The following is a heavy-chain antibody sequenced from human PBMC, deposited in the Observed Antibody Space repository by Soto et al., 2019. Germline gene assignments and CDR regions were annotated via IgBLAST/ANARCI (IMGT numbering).Heavy chain of an antibody. J-gene: IGHJ3*02. CDR2: ISAYNGNT. D-gene: IGHD6-19*01. CDR3: ARADRKAVACHDAFEI. Sequence: DSVQVSGKASGYPFTSDGISWVRQAPGQGGEWMGWISAYNGNTNYAQKLQGRGTMTTETSKSTAYMELRSLRSDDTAVYYFARADRKAVACHDAFEIWG. CDR1: GYPFTSDG. V-gene: IGHV1-18*01.